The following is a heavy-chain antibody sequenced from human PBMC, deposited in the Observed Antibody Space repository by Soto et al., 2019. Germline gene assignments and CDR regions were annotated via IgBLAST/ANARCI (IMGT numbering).Heavy chain of an antibody. CDR2: MSPKTANT. J-gene: IGHJ5*01. V-gene: IGHV1-8*01. Sequence: ASVKVSCKASGYTFTSYDINWVRQTAGQRLEWMGWMSPKTANTGYAQKFQGRVTMTRSTSISTAYMELSSLISVDTAVYYCTGGPPNWGFDSWGQGTPVTVSS. D-gene: IGHD7-27*01. CDR3: TGGPPNWGFDS. CDR1: GYTFTSYD.